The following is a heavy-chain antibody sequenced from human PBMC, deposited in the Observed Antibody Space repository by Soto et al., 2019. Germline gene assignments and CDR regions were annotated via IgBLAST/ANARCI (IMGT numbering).Heavy chain of an antibody. CDR3: AREVVHYGRRRNWFDP. V-gene: IGHV4-59*01. CDR1: GGSISSYY. CDR2: IYYSGST. D-gene: IGHD2-15*01. Sequence: PSETLSLTCTVSGGSISSYYWSWIRQPPGKGLEWIGYIYYSGSTNYNPSLKSLVTISVDTSKNQFSLKRSSVTAADTAVYYCAREVVHYGRRRNWFDPWGQGTLVTVSS. J-gene: IGHJ5*02.